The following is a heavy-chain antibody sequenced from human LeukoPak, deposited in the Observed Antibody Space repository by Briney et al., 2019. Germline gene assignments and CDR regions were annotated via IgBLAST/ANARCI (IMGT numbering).Heavy chain of an antibody. CDR1: GYTFTSYG. CDR2: ISAYNGNT. CDR3: ARTYYYDSSGYNPNDY. Sequence: GASVKVSCTASGYTFTSYGISWVRQAPGQGLEWMGWISAYNGNTNYAQKLQGRVTMTTDTSTSTAYMELRSLRSDDTAVYYCARTYYYDSSGYNPNDYWGQGTLVTVSS. J-gene: IGHJ4*02. D-gene: IGHD3-22*01. V-gene: IGHV1-18*01.